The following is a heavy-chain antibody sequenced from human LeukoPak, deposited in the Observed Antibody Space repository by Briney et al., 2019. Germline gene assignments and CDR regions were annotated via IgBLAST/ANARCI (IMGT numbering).Heavy chain of an antibody. CDR1: GYSFTSYW. D-gene: IGHD2-21*02. Sequence: GESLKISCKGSGYSFTSYWISWVRQMPGKGLEWMGRIDPSDSYTNYSPSFQGHVTISADKSISTAYLQWSSLKASDTAMYYCARRQLSIVVVTATTYYYYYGMDVWGQGTTVTVSS. J-gene: IGHJ6*02. V-gene: IGHV5-10-1*01. CDR3: ARRQLSIVVVTATTYYYYYGMDV. CDR2: IDPSDSYT.